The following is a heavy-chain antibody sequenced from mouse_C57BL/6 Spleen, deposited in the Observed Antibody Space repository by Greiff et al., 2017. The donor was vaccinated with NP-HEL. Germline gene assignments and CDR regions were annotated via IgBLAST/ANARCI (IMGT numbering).Heavy chain of an antibody. CDR1: GFTFSDYY. V-gene: IGHV5-16*01. Sequence: EVKLVESEGGLVQPGSSMKLSCTASGFTFSDYYMAWVRQVPEKGLEWVANINYDGSSTYYLDSLKSRFIISRDNAKNILYLQMSSLKSEDTATYYCARKDYGSNSFDYWGQGTTLTVSS. CDR2: INYDGSST. J-gene: IGHJ2*01. D-gene: IGHD1-1*01. CDR3: ARKDYGSNSFDY.